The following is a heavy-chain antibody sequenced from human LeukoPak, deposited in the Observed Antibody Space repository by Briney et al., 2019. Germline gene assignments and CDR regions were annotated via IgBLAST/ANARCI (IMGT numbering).Heavy chain of an antibody. CDR1: GFTFSSYG. V-gene: IGHV3-21*01. CDR3: ARVIMTTVSRYFDL. CDR2: ISSSSSYI. Sequence: GGSLRLSCAASGFTFSSYGMNWVRQAPGKGLEWVSSISSSSSYIYYADSVKGRFTISRDNAKNSLYLQMNSLRAEDTAVYYCARVIMTTVSRYFDLWGRGTLVTVSS. D-gene: IGHD4-17*01. J-gene: IGHJ2*01.